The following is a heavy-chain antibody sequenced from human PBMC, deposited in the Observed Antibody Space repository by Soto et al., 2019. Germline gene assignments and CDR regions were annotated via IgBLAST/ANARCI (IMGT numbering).Heavy chain of an antibody. J-gene: IGHJ6*02. Sequence: SETLSLTCTVSGGSISSYYWSWMRQPPGRGLEWIGYIYYSGSTNYNPSLKSRVTISVDTSKNQFSLKLSSVTAADTAVYYCARTMKQLGFLDVWGQGTTVTVSS. D-gene: IGHD6-6*01. CDR2: IYYSGST. CDR1: GGSISSYY. V-gene: IGHV4-59*01. CDR3: ARTMKQLGFLDV.